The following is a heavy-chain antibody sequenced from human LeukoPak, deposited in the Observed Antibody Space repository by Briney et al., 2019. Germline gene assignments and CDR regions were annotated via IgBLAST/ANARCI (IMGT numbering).Heavy chain of an antibody. J-gene: IGHJ4*02. CDR2: IYYSGST. D-gene: IGHD6-19*01. V-gene: IGHV4-59*08. Sequence: SETLSLTCTVSGGSISSYYWNWIRQPPGKGLEWIGNIYYSGSTNYSPSLKSRVTISVDTSKNQFSLRLSSVTAADTAVYYCASNKGQWLFSDWGQGTLVTVSS. CDR1: GGSISSYY. CDR3: ASNKGQWLFSD.